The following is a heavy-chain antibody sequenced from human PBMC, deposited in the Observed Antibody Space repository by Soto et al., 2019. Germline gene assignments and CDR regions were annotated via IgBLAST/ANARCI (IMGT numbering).Heavy chain of an antibody. D-gene: IGHD1-26*01. CDR2: IHNDGSRT. V-gene: IGHV3-74*03. CDR3: ARGDRGAFDL. J-gene: IGHJ3*01. Sequence: EVQLVESGGGLVQPGGSLRLSCAASGFTFSYYWMHWVRQTPGKGLLWVSHIHNDGSRTTYADSVKGRFTISRDNARKAVYLQMNSLRDDDTAVYYCARGDRGAFDLWGQGTAVTVSS. CDR1: GFTFSYYW.